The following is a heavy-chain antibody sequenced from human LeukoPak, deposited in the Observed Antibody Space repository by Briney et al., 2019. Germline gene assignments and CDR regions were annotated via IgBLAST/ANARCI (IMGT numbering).Heavy chain of an antibody. CDR2: ISSGGNTI. CDR3: AREGTAMVSFDY. Sequence: SGGSLRLSCAASGFTCSSYEMNWVRQAPGKGLEWVSYISSGGNTIYYADSVKGRFTISRDNAKNSLYLQMNTLRAEDTAVYYCAREGTAMVSFDYWGQGTLVTVSS. D-gene: IGHD5-18*01. V-gene: IGHV3-48*03. CDR1: GFTCSSYE. J-gene: IGHJ4*02.